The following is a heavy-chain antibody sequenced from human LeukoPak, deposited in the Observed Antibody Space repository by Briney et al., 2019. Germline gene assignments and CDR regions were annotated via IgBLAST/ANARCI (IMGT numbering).Heavy chain of an antibody. D-gene: IGHD2-2*02. J-gene: IGHJ6*02. CDR3: ARLPRRTDIVVVPAAIPTGDVMDV. V-gene: IGHV1-2*02. CDR2: INPNSGGT. Sequence: GASVKVSCKASGYTFTAYYMHWVRQAPGQGLEWMGWINPNSGGTNSSQKFQDRVTLTRDTSISTAYMELSRLRSDDTAVYYCARLPRRTDIVVVPAAIPTGDVMDVWGQGTTVTVSS. CDR1: GYTFTAYY.